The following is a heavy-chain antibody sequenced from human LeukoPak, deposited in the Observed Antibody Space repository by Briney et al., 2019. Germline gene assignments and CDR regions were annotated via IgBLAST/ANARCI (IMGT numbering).Heavy chain of an antibody. CDR3: AKDRFGELVLDY. CDR2: ISGDGGST. V-gene: IGHV3-43*02. J-gene: IGHJ4*02. D-gene: IGHD3-10*01. Sequence: PGGSLRLSCAASGFTFDDYAMHWVRQAPGKGLEWVSLISGDGGSTYYADSVKGRFTISRDNSKNSLYLQMNSLRTEDTALYYYAKDRFGELVLDYWGQGTLVTVSS. CDR1: GFTFDDYA.